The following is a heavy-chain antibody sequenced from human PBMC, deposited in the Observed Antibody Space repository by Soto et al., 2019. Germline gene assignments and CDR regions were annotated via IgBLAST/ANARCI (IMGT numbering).Heavy chain of an antibody. J-gene: IGHJ6*02. D-gene: IGHD1-26*01. CDR3: ARGGGRYYYYYYGMDV. Sequence: SETLSLTCAVYCGSFSGYYWSWIRQPPGKGLEWIGEINHSGSTNYNPSLKSRVTISVDTSKNQFSLKLSSVTAADTAVYYCARGGGRYYYYYYGMDVWGQGTTVTVSS. CDR1: CGSFSGYY. CDR2: INHSGST. V-gene: IGHV4-34*01.